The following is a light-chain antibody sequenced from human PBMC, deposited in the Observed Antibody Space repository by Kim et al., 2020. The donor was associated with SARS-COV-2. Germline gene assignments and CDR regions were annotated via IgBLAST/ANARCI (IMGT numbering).Light chain of an antibody. CDR1: QTVNRN. J-gene: IGKJ2*01. CDR2: AAS. V-gene: IGKV3-15*01. Sequence: SPGENTAPTRRRRQTVNRNFVGYQQEPGQTPRLLIYAASTRATGSPARFSGSGSVTEFTLTISSLQSEDFAVYYCQQYNHWPPAYTFGQGTKLEI. CDR3: QQYNHWPPAYT.